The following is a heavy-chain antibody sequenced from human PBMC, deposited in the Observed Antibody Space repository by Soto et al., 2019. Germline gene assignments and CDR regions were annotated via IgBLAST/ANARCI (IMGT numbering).Heavy chain of an antibody. D-gene: IGHD3-3*02. CDR3: ATQISIGGSQRYYCYYGMDV. CDR2: ISAYNGNT. CDR1: GYTFTSYG. J-gene: IGHJ6*02. Sequence: ASVKVSCKASGYTFTSYGISWVRQAPGQGLEWMGWISAYNGNTNYAQKLQGRVTMTTDTSTSTAYMELRSLRSDDTAVYYCATQISIGGSQRYYCYYGMDVWGQGTTVTV. V-gene: IGHV1-18*04.